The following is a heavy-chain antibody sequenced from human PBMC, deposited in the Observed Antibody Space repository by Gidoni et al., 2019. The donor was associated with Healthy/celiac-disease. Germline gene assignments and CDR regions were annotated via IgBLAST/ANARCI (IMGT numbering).Heavy chain of an antibody. CDR3: AKGLRINMVRGVMGFDY. J-gene: IGHJ4*02. D-gene: IGHD3-10*01. CDR2: ISGSGCRT. V-gene: IGHV3-23*01. Sequence: EVQLLASGGGLVQPGGSLRLSCAASGFTFSSHAMSWVRQAQGKGLAGGSAISGSGCRTNNADYVKGRFTNSRDNSKNTLYMQMNSLRAEDKAVYYWAKGLRINMVRGVMGFDYWGQGTLVTVSS. CDR1: GFTFSSHA.